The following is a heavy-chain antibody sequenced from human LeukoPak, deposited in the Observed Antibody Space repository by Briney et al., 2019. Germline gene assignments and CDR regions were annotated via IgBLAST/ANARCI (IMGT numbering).Heavy chain of an antibody. D-gene: IGHD6-19*01. J-gene: IGHJ4*02. CDR3: AGVLWQWGFDY. V-gene: IGHV4-34*01. CDR2: INHSGST. Sequence: SETLSLTCAVYGGSFIDYYWSWIRQPPGKGLEWIGEINHSGSTNYNPSLKSRVTISVDTSKNQFSLKLSSVTAADTAVYYCAGVLWQWGFDYWGQGTLVTVSS. CDR1: GGSFIDYY.